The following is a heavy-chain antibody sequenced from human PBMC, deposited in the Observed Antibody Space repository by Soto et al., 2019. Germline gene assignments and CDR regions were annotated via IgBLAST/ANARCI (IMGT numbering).Heavy chain of an antibody. J-gene: IGHJ4*02. CDR2: IYSGGSI. Sequence: VQLVESGGGLIKAGGSLRLSCAVSGFTVSNTFMMWVRQAPGKGLEWVSLIYSGGSISYADSVKGRFTISRDGSMNMLYLRIKSLTAEDTVVYYCASDGNGQRGSTHWGQGTLVTVSS. CDR1: GFTVSNTF. D-gene: IGHD3-16*01. V-gene: IGHV3-53*02. CDR3: ASDGNGQRGSTH.